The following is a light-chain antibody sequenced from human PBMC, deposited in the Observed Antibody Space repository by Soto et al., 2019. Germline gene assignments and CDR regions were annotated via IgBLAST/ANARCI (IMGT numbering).Light chain of an antibody. CDR1: GSDVGGHHH. CDR3: TSFTSSRTLV. V-gene: IGLV2-14*01. CDR2: EVT. J-gene: IGLJ2*01. Sequence: QSALTQPASVSGSPGQSITISCTGTGSDVGGHHHVSWHQQHPGKAPIVLIYEVTNRPSGVSDRVSGSKSGSTASLTISGLHAEDEADYYCTSFTSSRTLVFGGGTKLTVL.